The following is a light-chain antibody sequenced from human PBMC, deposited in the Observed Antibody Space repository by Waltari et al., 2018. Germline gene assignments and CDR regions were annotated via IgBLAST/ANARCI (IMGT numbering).Light chain of an antibody. CDR2: GAS. CDR1: QRLTKNY. J-gene: IGKJ2*01. V-gene: IGKV3-20*01. CDR3: QQYGSSVMYT. Sequence: VLTQSPGTLSLSPGERGTLSCRASQRLTKNYLAWYQQKPGQAPRLLIYGASSRAPGIPDRFSGSGSGTDFTLTIGRLEPEDFAMYYCQQYGSSVMYTFGQGTKLEIK.